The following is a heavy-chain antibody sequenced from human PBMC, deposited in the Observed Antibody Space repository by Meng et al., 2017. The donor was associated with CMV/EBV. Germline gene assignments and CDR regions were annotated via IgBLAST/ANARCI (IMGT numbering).Heavy chain of an antibody. J-gene: IGHJ6*02. CDR3: AGSIAAAGGDFYYYYGMDV. V-gene: IGHV1-69*05. CDR2: VIPVFGTA. D-gene: IGHD6-13*01. Sequence: SVKVSCKASGGTFSNYAICWVRQAPGQGLEWMGGVIPVFGTANYAQKFQGRVTITTDESTSTAYMELSSLRSEDTAVHYCAGSIAAAGGDFYYYYGMDVWGQGTTVTVSS. CDR1: GGTFSNYA.